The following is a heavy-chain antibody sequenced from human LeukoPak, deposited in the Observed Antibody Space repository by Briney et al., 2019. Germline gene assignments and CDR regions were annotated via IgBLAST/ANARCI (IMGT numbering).Heavy chain of an antibody. D-gene: IGHD3-22*01. CDR2: IYYSGST. CDR3: ARPDSSGWVFDY. J-gene: IGHJ4*02. CDR1: GGSISSYY. V-gene: IGHV4-59*01. Sequence: SETLSLTCTVSGGSISSYYWSWIRQPPGKGLEWIGYIYYSGSTNYNPSLKSRVTISVDTSKNQFSLKLSSVTAADTAVYYCARPDSSGWVFDYWGQGTLVTVSS.